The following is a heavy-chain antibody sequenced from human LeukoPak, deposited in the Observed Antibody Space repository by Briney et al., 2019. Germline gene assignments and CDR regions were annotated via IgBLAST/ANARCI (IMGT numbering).Heavy chain of an antibody. V-gene: IGHV4-59*08. D-gene: IGHD1-26*01. CDR2: ISYSGST. CDR1: GASISSYY. Sequence: SETLSLTCTVSGASISSYYWSWIRQPPGKGLEWIGYISYSGSTNYNPSFKSRVTISVDTSKNHFSLKLSSVTAGDMAVYYCARRSGGIVIGDYYYGLDVWGQGTTVTVSS. CDR3: ARRSGGIVIGDYYYGLDV. J-gene: IGHJ6*02.